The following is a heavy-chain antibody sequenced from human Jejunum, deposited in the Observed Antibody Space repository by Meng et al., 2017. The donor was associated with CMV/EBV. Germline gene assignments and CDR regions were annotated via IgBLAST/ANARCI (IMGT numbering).Heavy chain of an antibody. Sequence: SGGSITNYYWSWIRQTPGKGLEWIGYIYYTGSTNYNPSLKSRVTISVDTSKNQFSLKLSSVTAADTAAYYCARDNVVHYYYGLDVWGQGTTVTVSS. V-gene: IGHV4-59*01. CDR3: ARDNVVHYYYGLDV. J-gene: IGHJ6*02. CDR2: IYYTGST. CDR1: GGSITNYY. D-gene: IGHD2-21*01.